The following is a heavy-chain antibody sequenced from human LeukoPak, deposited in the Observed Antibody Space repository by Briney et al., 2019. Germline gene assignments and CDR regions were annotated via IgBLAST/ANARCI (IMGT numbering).Heavy chain of an antibody. CDR3: AKETTAIAEAGTEFDY. J-gene: IGHJ4*02. Sequence: GGSLRLSCAASGFTFSSYAMSWVRQAPGKGLEWVSAISGSGGSTYYADSVKGRFTISRDNSKNTLYLQMNSLRAEDTAVYYCAKETTAIAEAGTEFDYWGQGTLVTVSS. V-gene: IGHV3-23*01. D-gene: IGHD6-13*01. CDR2: ISGSGGST. CDR1: GFTFSSYA.